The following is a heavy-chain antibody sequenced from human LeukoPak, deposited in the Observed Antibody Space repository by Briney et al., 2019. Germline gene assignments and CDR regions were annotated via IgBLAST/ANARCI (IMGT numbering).Heavy chain of an antibody. CDR2: TSYDESTK. CDR3: ARDRRWLLTFDL. CDR1: GFTFSSYG. V-gene: IGHV3-30*19. Sequence: QPGRSLRLSCAASGFTFSSYGMHWVRQAPGKGLEWVAVTSYDESTKHYADSVKGRFTISRDIYKNTLYLQMNSLRADDTAVYYCARDRRWLLTFDLWGQGTLVTVSS. D-gene: IGHD2-15*01. J-gene: IGHJ4*02.